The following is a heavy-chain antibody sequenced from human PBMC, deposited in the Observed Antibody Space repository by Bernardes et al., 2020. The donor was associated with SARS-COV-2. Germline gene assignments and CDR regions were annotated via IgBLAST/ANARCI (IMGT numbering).Heavy chain of an antibody. CDR2: IYWDDDE. CDR3: AHGRTGPLPANWFDP. V-gene: IGHV2-5*02. J-gene: IGHJ5*02. Sequence: SGPTLVKPTQTLTLTCTFSGFSLTTTGVGVGWIRQPPGKALEWLALIYWDDDERYSPSLKSRLTITKDTSKNQVVLTMTNMDPVDTATYYCAHGRTGPLPANWFDPWGQGILVTVSS. CDR1: GFSLTTTGVG. D-gene: IGHD2-2*01.